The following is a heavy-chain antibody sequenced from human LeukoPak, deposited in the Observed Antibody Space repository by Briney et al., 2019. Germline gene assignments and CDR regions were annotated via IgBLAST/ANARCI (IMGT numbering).Heavy chain of an antibody. D-gene: IGHD1-26*01. CDR3: ARAFRGWELPPDAFDI. J-gene: IGHJ3*02. Sequence: PSETLSLTCTVSGGSVSSYYWNWIRQSPGKGLEWIAYVYYSGSTNCNPSLKSRVTISVDTSKNQFSLKLNSVTTADTAVYYCARAFRGWELPPDAFDIWGQGTMVTVSS. CDR1: GGSVSSYY. V-gene: IGHV4-59*02. CDR2: VYYSGST.